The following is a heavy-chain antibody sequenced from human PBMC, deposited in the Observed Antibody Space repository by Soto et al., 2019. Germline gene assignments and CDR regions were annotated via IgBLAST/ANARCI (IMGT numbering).Heavy chain of an antibody. V-gene: IGHV3-11*01. D-gene: IGHD3-22*01. CDR1: GFTFSTYA. CDR2: ISSSGSTI. Sequence: GGSLRLSCAASGFTFSTYAMSWVRQAPGKGLEWVSYISSSGSTIYYADSVKGRFTISRDNAKNSLYLQMNSLRAEDTAVYYCARASSGSYYYYGMDVWGQGTTVTVSS. J-gene: IGHJ6*02. CDR3: ARASSGSYYYYGMDV.